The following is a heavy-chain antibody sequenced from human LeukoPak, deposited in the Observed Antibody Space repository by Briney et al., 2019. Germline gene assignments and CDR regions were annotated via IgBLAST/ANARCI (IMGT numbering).Heavy chain of an antibody. V-gene: IGHV3-30*02. Sequence: GGSLRLSCAASRFTFRSFGIHWVRQAPGKGLEWVAFIRDDGSNKYYADSVKGRFTISRDNSKNTLFLQMNSLRAEDTAVYYCAKDPSNYGSGFMDVWSKGTTVTVSS. D-gene: IGHD3-10*01. CDR3: AKDPSNYGSGFMDV. CDR2: IRDDGSNK. J-gene: IGHJ6*03. CDR1: RFTFRSFG.